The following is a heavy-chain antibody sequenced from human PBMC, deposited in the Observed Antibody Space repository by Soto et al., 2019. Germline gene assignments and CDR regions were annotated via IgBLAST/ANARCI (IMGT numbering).Heavy chain of an antibody. J-gene: IGHJ4*02. V-gene: IGHV4-34*12. CDR1: GGSFSGYY. Sequence: PSETLSLTCAVYGGSFSGYYWSWIRQPPGKGLEWIGQIFHGGSTNYSPSLKSRVTISVDTSKNLFSLGLTSVTAADTAVYYCARPHYDSNTFYSFFDYWGQGTLVTVSS. CDR2: IFHGGST. D-gene: IGHD3-22*01. CDR3: ARPHYDSNTFYSFFDY.